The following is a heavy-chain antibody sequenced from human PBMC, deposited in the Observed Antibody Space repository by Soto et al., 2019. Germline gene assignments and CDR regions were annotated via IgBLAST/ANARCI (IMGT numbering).Heavy chain of an antibody. D-gene: IGHD2-21*02. CDR1: GWSFSGYY. V-gene: IGHV4-34*01. CDR2: INHSGST. J-gene: IGHJ6*02. CDR3: ARDLWGYCGTDCYPLDV. Sequence: SEILSLTCAVYGWSFSGYYWTWIRQPPGTGLEWIGEINHSGSTNYNPSLKSRVTISVDTSKNQFSLKLNCVTAADTAVYYCARDLWGYCGTDCYPLDVWGQGTTVTVS.